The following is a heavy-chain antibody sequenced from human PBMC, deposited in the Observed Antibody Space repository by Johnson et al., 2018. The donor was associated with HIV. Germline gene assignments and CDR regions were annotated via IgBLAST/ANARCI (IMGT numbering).Heavy chain of an antibody. V-gene: IGHV3-66*01. CDR2: IYSGGST. Sequence: VRLVESGGGLVQPGGSLRLSCAASGFTVSSNYMSWVRQAPGKGLEWVSVIYSGGSTYYADSVQGRFTISRDNSKNTPYLQLNSLIAEDKAVYYCARDPPSYGSGSYFRAFDIWGQGTMVTVSS. CDR3: ARDPPSYGSGSYFRAFDI. J-gene: IGHJ3*02. D-gene: IGHD3-10*01. CDR1: GFTVSSNY.